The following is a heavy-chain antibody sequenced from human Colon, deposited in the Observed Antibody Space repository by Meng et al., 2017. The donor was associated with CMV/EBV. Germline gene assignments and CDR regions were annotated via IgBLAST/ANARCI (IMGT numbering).Heavy chain of an antibody. V-gene: IGHV3-69-1*02. CDR2: IFSGGVT. CDR1: GFNVSDNY. J-gene: IGHJ4*02. CDR3: ARGGDFWSGYMGVDY. Sequence: GESLKISCAASGFNVSDNYLNWVRQAPGKGLEWVSTIFSGGVTYYADSVKGRFTISRDNAKNSLYLQMNSLRAEDTAVYYCARGGDFWSGYMGVDYWGQGTLVTVSS. D-gene: IGHD3-3*01.